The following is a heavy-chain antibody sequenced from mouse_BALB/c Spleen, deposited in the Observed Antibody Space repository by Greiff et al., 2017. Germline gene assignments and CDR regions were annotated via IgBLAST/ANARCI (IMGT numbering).Heavy chain of an antibody. CDR3: ARRYGNYAHWYFDV. CDR2: IWGDGST. V-gene: IGHV2-6-7*01. Sequence: VQLVESGPGLVAPSQSLSITCTVSGFSLTGYGVNWVRQPPGKGLEWLGMIWGDGSTDYNSALKSRLSISKDNSKSQVFLKMNSLQTDDTARYYCARRYGNYAHWYFDVWGAGTTVTVSS. CDR1: GFSLTGYG. J-gene: IGHJ1*01. D-gene: IGHD2-10*02.